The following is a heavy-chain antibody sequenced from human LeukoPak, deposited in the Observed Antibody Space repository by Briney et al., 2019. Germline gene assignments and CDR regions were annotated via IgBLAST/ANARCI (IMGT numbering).Heavy chain of an antibody. CDR1: GYTFTSYE. J-gene: IGHJ4*02. D-gene: IGHD3-22*01. CDR3: ARDSSYYDSSGYYYRPFDH. V-gene: IGHV7-4-1*02. Sequence: ASVKVSCKASGYTFTSYEIGWVRQAPGQGLEWMGWINTITGNPTHAQGFTGRFVFSLDTSVSTAYLQISSLKAEDTAVYYCARDSSYYDSSGYYYRPFDHWGQGTLVTVSS. CDR2: INTITGNP.